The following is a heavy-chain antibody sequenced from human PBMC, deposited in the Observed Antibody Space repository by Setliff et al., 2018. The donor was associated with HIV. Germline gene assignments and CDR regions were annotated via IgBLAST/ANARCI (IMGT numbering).Heavy chain of an antibody. J-gene: IGHJ6*02. CDR2: ISGSGYNT. CDR3: ARDNLYYNLYDGSPVYGMDV. D-gene: IGHD3-3*01. V-gene: IGHV3-23*01. CDR1: GLSISSYA. Sequence: GGSLRLSSGASGLSISSYAMGWVRQAPGKGLEWVSAISGSGYNTHYADSLRGRFTISRDTSKNTLYLQINTLRAEDTAVYYCARDNLYYNLYDGSPVYGMDVWGQGTTVTVSS.